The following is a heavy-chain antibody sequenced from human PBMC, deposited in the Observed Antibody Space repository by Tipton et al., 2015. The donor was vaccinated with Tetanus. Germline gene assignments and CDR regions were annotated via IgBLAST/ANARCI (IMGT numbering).Heavy chain of an antibody. V-gene: IGHV4-34*01. CDR1: GGSFSGNY. CDR2: INHRGGT. Sequence: GLVKPSETLSLTCGVSGGSFSGNYWSWIRQPPGKGLEWIGEINHRGGTMYNPSLKSRVTISGDTSKNQFSLNLTSVTAADTAVYYCARGGGNTMFRGGEFVHSYYYQGMDVWGQGTTVTVSS. CDR3: ARGGGNTMFRGGEFVHSYYYQGMDV. J-gene: IGHJ6*02. D-gene: IGHD3-10*01.